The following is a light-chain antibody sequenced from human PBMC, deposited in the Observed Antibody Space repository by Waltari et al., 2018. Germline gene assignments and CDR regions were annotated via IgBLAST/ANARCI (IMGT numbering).Light chain of an antibody. CDR2: DCK. Sequence: QSALTQPRSVSGSPGQSATISCTGTSSDVGAYDYVSEYQQHPGKAPNFMLYDCKRRPPGVLDRFAGSKSGNTASLTISGLQAEDEADYYCCSFGGGYPVVFGGGTTLTVL. CDR1: SSDVGAYDY. V-gene: IGLV2-11*01. J-gene: IGLJ3*02. CDR3: CSFGGGYPVV.